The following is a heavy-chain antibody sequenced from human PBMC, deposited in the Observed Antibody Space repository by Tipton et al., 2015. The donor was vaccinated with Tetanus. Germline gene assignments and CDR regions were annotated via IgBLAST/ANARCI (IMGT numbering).Heavy chain of an antibody. CDR1: GGSISSYY. CDR2: IYTSGST. V-gene: IGHV4-4*07. Sequence: TLSLTCTVSGGSISSYYWSWIRQPAGKGLEWIGRIYTSGSTNYNPSLKSRVTMSVDTSKNQFSRKLSSVTAADTAVYYCARDRPSLGSFDYWGQGTLVTVSS. CDR3: ARDRPSLGSFDY. D-gene: IGHD2-2*01. J-gene: IGHJ4*02.